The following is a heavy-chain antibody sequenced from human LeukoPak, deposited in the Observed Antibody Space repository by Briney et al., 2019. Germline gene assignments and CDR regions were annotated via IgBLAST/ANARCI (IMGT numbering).Heavy chain of an antibody. CDR3: AILTEYTAAESY. Sequence: GASVKVSCTASGYTFTSYYMHWVRQAPGQGLEWMGIINPSGGSTSYAQKFQGRVTMTRDTSTSTVYMELSSLRSEDTAVYYCAILTEYTAAESYWGQGTLVTVSS. V-gene: IGHV1-46*01. D-gene: IGHD6-13*01. CDR2: INPSGGST. J-gene: IGHJ4*02. CDR1: GYTFTSYY.